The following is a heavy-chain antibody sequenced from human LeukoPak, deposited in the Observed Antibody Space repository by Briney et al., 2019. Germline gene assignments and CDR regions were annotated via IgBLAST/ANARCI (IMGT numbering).Heavy chain of an antibody. Sequence: GASVKVSCKASGYTFTGYYIHWVRQAPGQGLEWMGWINPNSGGTNYAQKFQGRVTMTRDMSTSTVYMELSSLRSEDTAVYYCARDTAGGYDSSSGPFDPWGQGTLVTVSS. CDR2: INPNSGGT. CDR1: GYTFTGYY. CDR3: ARDTAGGYDSSSGPFDP. J-gene: IGHJ5*02. V-gene: IGHV1-2*02. D-gene: IGHD3-22*01.